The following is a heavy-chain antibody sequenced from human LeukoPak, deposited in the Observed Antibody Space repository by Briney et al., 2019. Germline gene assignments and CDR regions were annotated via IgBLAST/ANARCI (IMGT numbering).Heavy chain of an antibody. D-gene: IGHD3-3*01. CDR2: IKSKTDGGTT. CDR1: GFTFSNAW. CDR3: TTTPTKYYDFWSAYNDY. Sequence: GGSLRLSCAASGFTFSNAWMNWVRQAPGKGLEWVGRIKSKTDGGTTDYAAPVKGRFTISRDDSKNTLYLQMNSLKTEDTAVYYCTTTPTKYYDFWSAYNDYWGQGTLVTVSS. J-gene: IGHJ4*02. V-gene: IGHV3-15*07.